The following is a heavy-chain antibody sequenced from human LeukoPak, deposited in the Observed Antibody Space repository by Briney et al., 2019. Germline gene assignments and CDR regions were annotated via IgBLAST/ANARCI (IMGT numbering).Heavy chain of an antibody. D-gene: IGHD1-7*01. V-gene: IGHV3-7*01. Sequence: GGSLRPSCAASGFTFSSYWMSWVRQAPGKGLEWVANIKQDGSEKYYVDSVKGRFTISRDNAKNSLYLQMNSLRAEDTAVYYCARSVTGTYYYYYYYMDVWGKGTTVTVSS. CDR3: ARSVTGTYYYYYYYMDV. CDR2: IKQDGSEK. J-gene: IGHJ6*03. CDR1: GFTFSSYW.